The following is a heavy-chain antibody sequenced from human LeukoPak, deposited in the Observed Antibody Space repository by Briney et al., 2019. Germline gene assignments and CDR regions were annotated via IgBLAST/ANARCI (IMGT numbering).Heavy chain of an antibody. CDR2: IIPIFGTA. J-gene: IGHJ4*02. CDR3: ARDGYHENEYYFGY. D-gene: IGHD5-12*01. V-gene: IGHV1-69*05. Sequence: GASVKVSCKASGGTFSSYAISWVRQAPGQGREWMGGIIPIFGTANYAQKFQGRVTITTDESTSTAYMELSSLRSEDTAVYYCARDGYHENEYYFGYWGQGTLVTVSS. CDR1: GGTFSSYA.